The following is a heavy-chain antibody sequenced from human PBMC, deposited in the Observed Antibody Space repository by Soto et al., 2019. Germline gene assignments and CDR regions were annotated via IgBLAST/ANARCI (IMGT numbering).Heavy chain of an antibody. CDR1: GFTFSSYG. J-gene: IGHJ4*02. D-gene: IGHD6-19*01. CDR3: AKEGMMQWLALDY. CDR2: ISYDGSNK. Sequence: GGSLRLSCAASGFTFSSYGMHWVRQAPGKGLEWVAVISYDGSNKYYADSVKGRFTISRDNSKNTLYLQMNSLRAEDTAVYYCAKEGMMQWLALDYWGQGTLVTVSS. V-gene: IGHV3-30*18.